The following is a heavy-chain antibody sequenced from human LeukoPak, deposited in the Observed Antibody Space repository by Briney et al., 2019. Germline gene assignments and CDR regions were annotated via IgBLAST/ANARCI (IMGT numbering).Heavy chain of an antibody. Sequence: SETLSLTCTVSGGSISSSSYYWGWIRQPPGKGLEWIGSIYYSGSTYYNPSLKSRVTISVDTSKNQFSLKLSSVTAADTAVYYCASPRAGHDILTGYYTGAVDYWGQGTLVTVSS. D-gene: IGHD3-9*01. J-gene: IGHJ4*02. CDR1: GGSISSSSYY. CDR3: ASPRAGHDILTGYYTGAVDY. CDR2: IYYSGST. V-gene: IGHV4-39*01.